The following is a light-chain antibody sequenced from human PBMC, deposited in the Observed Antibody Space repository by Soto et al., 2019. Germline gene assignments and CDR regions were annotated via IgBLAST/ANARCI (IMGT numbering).Light chain of an antibody. V-gene: IGKV3-15*01. CDR3: QQYNNWPPWT. CDR1: QSVSSN. J-gene: IGKJ2*02. CDR2: GAS. Sequence: EIVMTQSPATLSVSPGERATLSCRASQSVSSNLAWYQQKPGQAPWLLIYGASTRATGIPARFSGSGSGTEFTLTISSLQSEDFAVYYCQQYNNWPPWTFGQGTKLEIK.